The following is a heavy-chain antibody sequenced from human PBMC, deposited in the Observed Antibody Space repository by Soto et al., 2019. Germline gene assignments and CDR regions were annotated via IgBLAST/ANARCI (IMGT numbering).Heavy chain of an antibody. D-gene: IGHD3-10*01. CDR2: IYYSGST. CDR3: ARRVYGSGSYYKYHFDY. J-gene: IGHJ4*02. CDR1: GDSMSYYF. Sequence: SETLSRTCPVSGDSMSYYFWSWIRQPPGKGLEWIGYIYYSGSTNYNPSLKSRVTISVDTSKNQFSLKLTSVTAADTAVYYCARRVYGSGSYYKYHFDYWGQGSLVTVSS. V-gene: IGHV4-59*01.